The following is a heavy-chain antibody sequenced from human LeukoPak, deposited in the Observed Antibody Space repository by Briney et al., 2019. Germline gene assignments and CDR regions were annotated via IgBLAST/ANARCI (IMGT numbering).Heavy chain of an antibody. J-gene: IGHJ3*02. CDR2: ISSSGSTI. V-gene: IGHV3-48*03. CDR1: GFTFRSYE. D-gene: IGHD3-10*01. CDR3: ARAGLVRGVIIVSLDAFDI. Sequence: GGSLRLSCAASGFTFRSYEMNWVRQAPGKGLEWVSYISSSGSTIYYADSVKGRFTISRDNAKNSLYLQMNSLRAEDTAVYYCARAGLVRGVIIVSLDAFDIWGQGTMVTVSS.